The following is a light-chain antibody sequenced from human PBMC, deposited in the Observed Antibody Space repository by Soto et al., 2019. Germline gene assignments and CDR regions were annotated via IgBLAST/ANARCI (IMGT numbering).Light chain of an antibody. CDR2: EVS. Sequence: QSVLTQPPSASGSPGQSATISCTGTSSDVGGYNYVSWYQQHPGKAPKLMIYEVSTRPSGVPDRFSGSKSGNTASLTVSGLQAEDEADYYCSSYAGSNRVFGGGTKLTVL. V-gene: IGLV2-8*01. J-gene: IGLJ2*01. CDR3: SSYAGSNRV. CDR1: SSDVGGYNY.